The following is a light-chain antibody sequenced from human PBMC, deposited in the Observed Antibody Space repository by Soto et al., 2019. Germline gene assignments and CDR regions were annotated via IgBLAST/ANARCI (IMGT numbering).Light chain of an antibody. CDR1: QGIGDT. V-gene: IGKV3-15*01. Sequence: ELVMTQSPATLSVSHGEGATLSCRASQGIGDTLAWYQQKPGQTPRLLIYDTSIRATGVPARFSGSRSGAEFTLTISSLQSEDFAVYYCQHYVNWPLTFGGGTKVEIK. CDR2: DTS. J-gene: IGKJ4*01. CDR3: QHYVNWPLT.